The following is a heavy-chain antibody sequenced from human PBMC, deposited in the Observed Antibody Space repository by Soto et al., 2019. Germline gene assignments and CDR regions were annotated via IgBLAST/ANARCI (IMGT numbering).Heavy chain of an antibody. Sequence: QVQLQESGPGVVKSSETLSLTCTVAGGSISTYYWSWIRQPPGKGLEWIGYIYHSGSTNYNPSLKSRVTISRDTSKNQFSLKLGSVTAADTAVYYCARHAYGVLGWFDPWGQGTLVTVSS. V-gene: IGHV4-59*08. CDR2: IYHSGST. CDR1: GGSISTYY. J-gene: IGHJ5*02. D-gene: IGHD4-17*01. CDR3: ARHAYGVLGWFDP.